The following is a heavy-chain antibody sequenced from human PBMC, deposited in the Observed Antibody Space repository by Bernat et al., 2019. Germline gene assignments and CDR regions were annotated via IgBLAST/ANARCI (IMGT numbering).Heavy chain of an antibody. D-gene: IGHD3-22*01. Sequence: QVQLVESGGGVVQPGRSLRLSCAASGFTFSSYGMHWVRQAPGKGLEWVAVIWYDGSNNYYAESVKGRFTISRDNSKTTLYLQMNSLSAETTAVYYCASDPHITMIHFDYWGQGTLVTVSS. CDR2: IWYDGSNN. CDR1: GFTFSSYG. V-gene: IGHV3-33*01. CDR3: ASDPHITMIHFDY. J-gene: IGHJ4*02.